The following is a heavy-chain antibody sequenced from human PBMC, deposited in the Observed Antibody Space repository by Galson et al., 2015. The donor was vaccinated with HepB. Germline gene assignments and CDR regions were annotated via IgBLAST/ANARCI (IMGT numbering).Heavy chain of an antibody. Sequence: SVKVSCKASGGTFSTHDINWVRQAPGQGLEWMGGIIPIFGAPKYAQKFQGRVTISADESTSTAYMELNSLRSDDTAVYYCARDLGQTCSGGRCYYYYGLHVWGQGTTVTVSS. CDR2: IIPIFGAP. D-gene: IGHD2-15*01. CDR3: ARDLGQTCSGGRCYYYYGLHV. CDR1: GGTFSTHD. J-gene: IGHJ6*02. V-gene: IGHV1-69*13.